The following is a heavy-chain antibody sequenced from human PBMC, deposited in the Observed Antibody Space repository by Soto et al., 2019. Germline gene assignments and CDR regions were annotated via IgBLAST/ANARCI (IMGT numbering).Heavy chain of an antibody. CDR2: IYWDDDK. D-gene: IGHD3-22*01. V-gene: IGHV2-5*02. CDR3: AHRRIGLEGSMRYFDY. Sequence: QITLKESGPTLVKPTQTLTLTCACSGFSLSTRGVGVGWIRQPPGTALEWLALIYWDDDKRYSPSLESRLTITKDTSKNQVVLTMTDVDPVDTATYYCAHRRIGLEGSMRYFDYWGQGTLVTVSS. J-gene: IGHJ4*02. CDR1: GFSLSTRGVG.